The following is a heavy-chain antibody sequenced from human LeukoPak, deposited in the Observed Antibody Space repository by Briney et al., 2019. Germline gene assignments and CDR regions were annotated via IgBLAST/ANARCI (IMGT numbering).Heavy chain of an antibody. CDR2: INSDGSST. Sequence: PGGSLRLSCAASGFTFSSYWMHWVRHAPGKGLVWVSRINSDGSSTSYADSVKGRFTISRDNAKNTLYLQMNSLRAEDAAVYYCARDWTGYYYDSSGYITFGGQGTLVTVSS. J-gene: IGHJ4*02. CDR3: ARDWTGYYYDSSGYITF. V-gene: IGHV3-74*01. D-gene: IGHD3-22*01. CDR1: GFTFSSYW.